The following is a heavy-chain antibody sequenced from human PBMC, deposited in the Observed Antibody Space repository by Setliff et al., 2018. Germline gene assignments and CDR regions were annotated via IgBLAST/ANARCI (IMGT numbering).Heavy chain of an antibody. CDR3: ARDPLTTNRRRAFDI. D-gene: IGHD4-17*01. CDR1: GGSISSGGYY. J-gene: IGHJ3*02. Sequence: SGTLALTCTVSGGSISSGGYYWSWIRQHPGKGLEWIGYIYYSGSTYYNPSLKSRVTISVDTSKNQFSLKLSSVTAADTAVYYCARDPLTTNRRRAFDIWGQGTMVTVSS. CDR2: IYYSGST. V-gene: IGHV4-31*03.